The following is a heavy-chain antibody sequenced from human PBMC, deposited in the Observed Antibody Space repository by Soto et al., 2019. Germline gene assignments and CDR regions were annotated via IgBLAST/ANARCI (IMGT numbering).Heavy chain of an antibody. Sequence: SETLSLTCTVSGGSVSSGSYYWSWIRQPPGKGLEWIGYIYYSGSTNYNPSLKSRVTISVDTSKNQFSLKLSSVTAADTAVYYCARGDIVVVLAGVGVTYYYCMYGWGQGTTLTISS. D-gene: IGHD2-2*01. CDR3: ARGDIVVVLAGVGVTYYYCMYG. CDR2: IYYSGST. CDR1: GGSVSSGSYY. V-gene: IGHV4-61*01. J-gene: IGHJ6*02.